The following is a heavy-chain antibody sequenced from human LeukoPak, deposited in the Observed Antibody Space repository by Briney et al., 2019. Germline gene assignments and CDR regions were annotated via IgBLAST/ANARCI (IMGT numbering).Heavy chain of an antibody. J-gene: IGHJ4*02. CDR2: INRDGSST. Sequence: PGGSLRLFYAASGFTFSSYWMHWVRQAPGKGLVWVSRINRDGSSTTHADSVEGRFINARDNAKNTLYLQMNSLRAEDTAVYYCARVAYGGNSEILYFDYWGQ. CDR1: GFTFSSYW. D-gene: IGHD4-23*01. V-gene: IGHV3-74*01. CDR3: ARVAYGGNSEILYFDY.